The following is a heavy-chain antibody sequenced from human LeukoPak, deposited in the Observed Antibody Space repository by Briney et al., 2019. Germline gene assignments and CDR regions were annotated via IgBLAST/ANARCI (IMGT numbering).Heavy chain of an antibody. CDR3: AATRLLWFGEQLQGWYPFFDY. V-gene: IGHV1-24*01. D-gene: IGHD3-10*01. CDR1: GYTLTELS. Sequence: ASVKVSCKVSGYTLTELSMHWVRQAPGKGLEWMGGFDPEDGETIYAQKFQGRVTMTEDTSTDTAYMELSSLRSEDTAVYYCAATRLLWFGEQLQGWYPFFDYWGQGTLVTVSS. CDR2: FDPEDGET. J-gene: IGHJ4*02.